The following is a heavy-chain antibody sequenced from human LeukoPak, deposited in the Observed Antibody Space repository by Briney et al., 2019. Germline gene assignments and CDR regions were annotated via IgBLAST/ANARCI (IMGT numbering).Heavy chain of an antibody. CDR1: GFTFSSYG. CDR3: AKTRFGELLKYYFDY. J-gene: IGHJ4*02. CDR2: IRYDGSNK. Sequence: PGGSLRLSCAASGFTFSSYGMHWVRQAPGKGLEWVAFIRYDGSNKYYADSVKGRFTISRDNSKNTLYLQMNSLRAEDTAVYYCAKTRFGELLKYYFDYWGQGTLVTVSS. D-gene: IGHD3-10*01. V-gene: IGHV3-30*02.